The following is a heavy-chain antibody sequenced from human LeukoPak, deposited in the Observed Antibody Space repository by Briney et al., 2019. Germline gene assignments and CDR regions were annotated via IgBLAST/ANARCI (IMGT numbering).Heavy chain of an antibody. CDR3: ARMYSGSYYDWFDP. Sequence: ASVKVSCKTSGYTFTSYGISWVRQDPGQGLEWMGWISAYNGNTNYAQKLQGRVTMTTDTSTSTAYMELRSLRSDDTAVYYCARMYSGSYYDWFDPWGQGTLVTVSS. D-gene: IGHD1-26*01. V-gene: IGHV1-18*01. J-gene: IGHJ5*02. CDR1: GYTFTSYG. CDR2: ISAYNGNT.